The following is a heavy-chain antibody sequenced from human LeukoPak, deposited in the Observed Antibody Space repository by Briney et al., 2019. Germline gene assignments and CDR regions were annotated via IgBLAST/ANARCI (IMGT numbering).Heavy chain of an antibody. CDR3: AKRLADSSAFDY. Sequence: GGSLGLSCVASGFTFSSYGMHWVRQAPGKGLEWVAVISYDGSNKYYADSVKGRFTISRDNSKNTLYLRMNSLRAEDTAVYYCAKRLADSSAFDYWGQGTLVTVSS. CDR1: GFTFSSYG. CDR2: ISYDGSNK. J-gene: IGHJ4*02. D-gene: IGHD6-13*01. V-gene: IGHV3-30*18.